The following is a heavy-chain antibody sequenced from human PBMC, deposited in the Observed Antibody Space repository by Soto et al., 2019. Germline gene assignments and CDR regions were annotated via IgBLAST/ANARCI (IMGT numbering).Heavy chain of an antibody. V-gene: IGHV3-66*01. D-gene: IGHD3-9*01. CDR2: IYSGGST. CDR3: ARVDILTGYYILDY. J-gene: IGHJ4*02. Sequence: GGSLRLSCAASGFTVSSNYMSWVRQAPGKGLEWVSVIYSGGSTYYADSVKGRFTISRDNSKNTLYLQMNSLRAEDTAVYYCARVDILTGYYILDYWGQGTLVTVSS. CDR1: GFTVSSNY.